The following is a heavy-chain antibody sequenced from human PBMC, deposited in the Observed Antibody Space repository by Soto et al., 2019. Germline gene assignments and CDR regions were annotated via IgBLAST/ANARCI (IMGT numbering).Heavy chain of an antibody. V-gene: IGHV1-69*06. CDR1: GGTFSSYA. CDR3: ARGVRGYSGYDYYFDY. Sequence: QVQLVQSGAEVKKPGSSVRVSCKASGGTFSSYAISWVRQAPGQGLEWMGGIIPIFGTANYAQKFQGRVTITADKSTSTAYMELSSLRSEDTAVYYCARGVRGYSGYDYYFDYWGQGTLVTVSS. CDR2: IIPIFGTA. D-gene: IGHD5-12*01. J-gene: IGHJ4*02.